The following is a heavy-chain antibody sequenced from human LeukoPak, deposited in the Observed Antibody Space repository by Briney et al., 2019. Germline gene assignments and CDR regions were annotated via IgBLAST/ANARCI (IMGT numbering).Heavy chain of an antibody. D-gene: IGHD3-9*01. J-gene: IGHJ4*02. Sequence: GASVKVSCKASGYIFTGYFMHWVRQAPGQGLEWMGWINPNSDGTNYAQKFQGRVTMTRDTSISTAYMELSRLRSDDTAVYYCARANVLTGYYILDHWGQGTLVTVSS. CDR3: ARANVLTGYYILDH. CDR2: INPNSDGT. V-gene: IGHV1-2*02. CDR1: GYIFTGYF.